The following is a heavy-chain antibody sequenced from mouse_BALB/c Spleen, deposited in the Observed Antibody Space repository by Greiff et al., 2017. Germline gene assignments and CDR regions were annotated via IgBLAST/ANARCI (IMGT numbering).Heavy chain of an antibody. CDR2: ISYSGST. D-gene: IGHD2-1*01. CDR1: GYSITSDYA. V-gene: IGHV3-2*02. J-gene: IGHJ3*01. Sequence: EVQLQQSGPGLVKPSQSLSLTCTVTGYSITSDYAWNWIRQFPGNKLEWMGYISYSGSTSYNPSLKSRISITRDTSKNQFFLQLNSVTTEDTATYYCARGIYGNYYFWFAYWGQGTLVTVSA. CDR3: ARGIYGNYYFWFAY.